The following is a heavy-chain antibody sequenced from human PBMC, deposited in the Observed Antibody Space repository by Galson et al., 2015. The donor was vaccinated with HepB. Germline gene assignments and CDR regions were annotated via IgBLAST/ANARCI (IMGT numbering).Heavy chain of an antibody. J-gene: IGHJ6*02. V-gene: IGHV3-30*18. Sequence: SLRLSCAASGFTFSSYGMHWVRQAPGKGLEWVAVISYDGSNKYYADSVKGRFTISRDNSKNTLYLQMNSLRAEDTAVYYCAKVGWDDGMDVWGQGTTVTVSS. CDR2: ISYDGSNK. CDR1: GFTFSSYG. CDR3: AKVGWDDGMDV. D-gene: IGHD6-19*01.